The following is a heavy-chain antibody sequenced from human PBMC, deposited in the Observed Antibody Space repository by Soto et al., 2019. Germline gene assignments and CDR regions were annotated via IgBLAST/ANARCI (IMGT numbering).Heavy chain of an antibody. CDR1: GFTFSSYA. J-gene: IGHJ4*02. CDR3: AKDYGNYYDSSGYLNYFDY. V-gene: IGHV3-23*01. CDR2: ISGSGGST. D-gene: IGHD3-22*01. Sequence: GGSLRLSCAASGFTFSSYAMSWVRQAPGKGLEWVSAISGSGGSTYYADSVKGRFTISRDNSKNTLYLQMNSLKTEDMAVYDCAKDYGNYYDSSGYLNYFDYWGQGTLVTVSS.